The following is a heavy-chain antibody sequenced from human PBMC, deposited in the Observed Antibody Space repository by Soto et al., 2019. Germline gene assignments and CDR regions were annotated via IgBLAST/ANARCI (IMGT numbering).Heavy chain of an antibody. CDR3: ARAVYYGDPHFDY. CDR1: GGSISSGGYY. CDR2: IYYSGST. V-gene: IGHV4-31*03. D-gene: IGHD4-17*01. Sequence: SETLSLTCTVSGGSISSGGYYWSWIRQHPGKGLEWIGYIYYSGSTYYNPSLKSRVTISVDTSKNQFSLKLSSVTAADTAVYYCARAVYYGDPHFDYWGQGTLVTVSS. J-gene: IGHJ4*02.